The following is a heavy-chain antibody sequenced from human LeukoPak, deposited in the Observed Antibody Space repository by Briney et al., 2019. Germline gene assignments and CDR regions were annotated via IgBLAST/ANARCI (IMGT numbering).Heavy chain of an antibody. Sequence: GGSLRLSCAASGFTFSRAWMVWVRQAPGKGLEWVANIKEDGSAKNYADSVKGRFPISRDNAKNSLYLQMNSLRVEDTAVYYCARDRAYNSFDMWGQGTMVTVSS. D-gene: IGHD3-16*01. CDR2: IKEDGSAK. V-gene: IGHV3-7*01. CDR3: ARDRAYNSFDM. CDR1: GFTFSRAW. J-gene: IGHJ3*02.